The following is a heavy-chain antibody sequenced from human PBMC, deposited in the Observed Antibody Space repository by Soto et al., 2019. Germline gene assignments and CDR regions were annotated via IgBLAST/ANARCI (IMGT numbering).Heavy chain of an antibody. CDR3: ARRDYDFWSGYYYYGMDV. J-gene: IGHJ6*02. CDR1: GYTFTSYA. CDR2: INAGNGNT. V-gene: IGHV1-3*01. D-gene: IGHD3-3*01. Sequence: ASVKVSCKASGYTFTSYAMHWVRQAPGQRLEWMGWINAGNGNTKYSQKFQGRVTITRNTSASTAYMELSSLRSEDTAVYYCARRDYDFWSGYYYYGMDVWGQGTTVTVSS.